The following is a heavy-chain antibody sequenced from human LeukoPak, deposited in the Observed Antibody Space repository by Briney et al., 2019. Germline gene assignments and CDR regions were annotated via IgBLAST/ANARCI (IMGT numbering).Heavy chain of an antibody. V-gene: IGHV4-4*07. D-gene: IGHD3-3*01. CDR2: IYNSGST. CDR1: GGSISSYY. Sequence: SETLSLTCTGSGGSISSYYWSWLRQPAGKGLEGIGRIYNSGSTNYNPSLKSRVTMSVDTSNNQFSLKLSSVTAADTAVYYCARPTGFWSGYYNYWGQGTLVSVSS. J-gene: IGHJ4*02. CDR3: ARPTGFWSGYYNY.